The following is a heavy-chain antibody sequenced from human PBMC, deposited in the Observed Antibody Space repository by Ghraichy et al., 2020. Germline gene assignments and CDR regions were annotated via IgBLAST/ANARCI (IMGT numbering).Heavy chain of an antibody. CDR3: ARGWYRTAFDI. V-gene: IGHV6-1*01. Sequence: SQTRSLTCAISGDSVSGATGAWDWIRQSPTRGLEWLGRTYYKSKWYKEYAVSVKSRMTLNIDTSKNQFSLQLTSVIPEDTALYYCARGWYRTAFDIWGQGTMVTVAS. CDR2: TYYKSKWYK. D-gene: IGHD6-13*01. CDR1: GDSVSGATGA. J-gene: IGHJ3*02.